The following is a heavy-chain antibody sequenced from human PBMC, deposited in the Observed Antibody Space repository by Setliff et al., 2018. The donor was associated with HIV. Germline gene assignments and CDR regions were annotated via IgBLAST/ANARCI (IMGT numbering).Heavy chain of an antibody. J-gene: IGHJ4*02. CDR1: GGSISSSGYY. Sequence: SETLSLTCSVSGGSISSSGYYWSWIRQPPGKGLEWIREINHSGSTNYNPSLESRVTISVDTSKSQFSLKLTSVTAADTAMYYCARGSRLDDSSGYYNYWGQGTLVTVSS. CDR3: ARGSRLDDSSGYYNY. D-gene: IGHD3-22*01. CDR2: INHSGST. V-gene: IGHV4-39*07.